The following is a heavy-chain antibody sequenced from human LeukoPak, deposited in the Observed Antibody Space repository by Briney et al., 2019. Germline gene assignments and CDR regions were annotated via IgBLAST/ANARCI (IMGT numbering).Heavy chain of an antibody. Sequence: GRSLRLPCAASGFTFSSYGMHWVRQAPGKGLEWVAVIWYDGSNKYYADSVKGRFTISRDNSKNTLYLQMNSLRAEDTAVYYCARGGRITMIVVLRDAFDIWGQGTMVTVSS. CDR1: GFTFSSYG. J-gene: IGHJ3*02. V-gene: IGHV3-33*01. CDR3: ARGGRITMIVVLRDAFDI. D-gene: IGHD3-22*01. CDR2: IWYDGSNK.